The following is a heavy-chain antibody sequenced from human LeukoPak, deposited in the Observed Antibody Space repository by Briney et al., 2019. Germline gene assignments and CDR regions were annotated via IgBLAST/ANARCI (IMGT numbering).Heavy chain of an antibody. V-gene: IGHV3-48*03. CDR2: ISSSGSTK. D-gene: IGHD6-19*01. J-gene: IGHJ5*01. CDR1: GFTFSSYE. CDR3: ARDGDSSGWYLWFDS. Sequence: GGSLRLSCAASGFTFSSYEMNWVRQAPGKGLEWVSYISSSGSTKYYADSVNGRFTISRDNAKNSLYLQMNSLRAEDTATYYCARDGDSSGWYLWFDSWGQGTLVTVSS.